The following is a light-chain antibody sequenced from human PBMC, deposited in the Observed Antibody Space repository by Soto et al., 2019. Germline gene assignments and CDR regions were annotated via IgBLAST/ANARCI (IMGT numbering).Light chain of an antibody. Sequence: QSALTQPASVSGSPGQSITISCTGTSSDIGDYDYVSWYQQHPGKAPKLIIYEVINRPSGVSDRFSGSKSGNTASLTISGLQSEDEADYYCTSYTTINTYIFGTGTKVTVL. V-gene: IGLV2-14*01. CDR1: SSDIGDYDY. J-gene: IGLJ1*01. CDR2: EVI. CDR3: TSYTTINTYI.